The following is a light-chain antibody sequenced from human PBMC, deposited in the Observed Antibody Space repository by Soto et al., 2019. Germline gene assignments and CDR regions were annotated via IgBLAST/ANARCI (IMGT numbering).Light chain of an antibody. CDR3: QHYNSLLMNT. J-gene: IGKJ2*01. Sequence: DIQMTQSPSTLSASVGDRVTITCRAGRSISTWLAWYQHKPGMAPKLLIYDASSLESGVPSRFIGSGSGTEFTLTINSLQPDDFATYYCQHYNSLLMNTFGQGTKLEI. V-gene: IGKV1-5*01. CDR2: DAS. CDR1: RSISTW.